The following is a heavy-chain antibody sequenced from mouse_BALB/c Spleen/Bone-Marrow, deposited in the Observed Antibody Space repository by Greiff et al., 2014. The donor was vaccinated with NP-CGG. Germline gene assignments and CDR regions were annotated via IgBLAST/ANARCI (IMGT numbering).Heavy chain of an antibody. CDR1: GFTFSSFG. Sequence: VQLQQSGGGLVQPGGSRKLSCAASGFTFSSFGMHWVRQAPEKGLEWVAYISSGSSTIYYADTVKGRFTISRDNPKNTLFLEMTSLRSEDTAKYYCARRYRYDYFDYWGQGTTLTVSS. V-gene: IGHV5-17*02. CDR2: ISSGSSTI. CDR3: ARRYRYDYFDY. J-gene: IGHJ2*01. D-gene: IGHD2-14*01.